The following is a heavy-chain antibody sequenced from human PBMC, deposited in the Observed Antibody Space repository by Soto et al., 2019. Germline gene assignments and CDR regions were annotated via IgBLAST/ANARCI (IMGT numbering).Heavy chain of an antibody. CDR1: GGTFSSYT. J-gene: IGHJ5*02. D-gene: IGHD7-27*01. CDR2: IIPILGIA. Sequence: QVQLVQSGAEVKKPGSSVKVSCKASGGTFSSYTISWVRQAPGQGLEWMGRIIPILGIANYAQKFQGRVTIXXDKSTSTAYMELSSLRSEDTAVYYCAGVLGKWFDPWGQGTLVTVSS. CDR3: AGVLGKWFDP. V-gene: IGHV1-69*02.